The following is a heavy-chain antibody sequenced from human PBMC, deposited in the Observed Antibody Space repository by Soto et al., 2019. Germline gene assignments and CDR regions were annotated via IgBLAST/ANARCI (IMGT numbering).Heavy chain of an antibody. V-gene: IGHV3-33*06. J-gene: IGHJ4*02. Sequence: PGGSLRLSCAASGFTFSSYGMHWVRQAPGKGLEWVAVIWYDGSNKYYADSVKGRFTISRDNSKNTLYLQMNSLRAEDTAVYYCAKDLWSGALYYFDYWGQGTLVTVSS. CDR2: IWYDGSNK. D-gene: IGHD2-21*01. CDR1: GFTFSSYG. CDR3: AKDLWSGALYYFDY.